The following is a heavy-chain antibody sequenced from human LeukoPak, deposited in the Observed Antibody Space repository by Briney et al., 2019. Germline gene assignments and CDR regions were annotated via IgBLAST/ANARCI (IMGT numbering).Heavy chain of an antibody. J-gene: IGHJ4*02. V-gene: IGHV4-39*01. D-gene: IGHD3-10*01. CDR2: IYYSGSA. CDR3: ARKYGSGTDFDY. Sequence: PSETLSLTCTVSGGSISSSSYSWGWIRQPPGKGLEWIGSIYYSGSAYYNPSLKSRVTISVDTSKNQFSLKLSSVTAADTAVYYCARKYGSGTDFDYWGQGTLVTVSS. CDR1: GGSISSSSYS.